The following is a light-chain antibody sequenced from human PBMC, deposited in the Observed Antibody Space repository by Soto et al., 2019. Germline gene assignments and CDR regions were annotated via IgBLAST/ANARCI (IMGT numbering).Light chain of an antibody. CDR2: GDS. Sequence: QSVLTQPPSVSGAPGQRVTISCTGSSSNIGAGYDVHWYQQLPGTAPKLLIYGDSNRPSGVPDRFSGSKSGTSASLAITGLQDEDEADYYCQSYDSSRYVFGTGTKVTVL. J-gene: IGLJ1*01. CDR1: SSNIGAGYD. CDR3: QSYDSSRYV. V-gene: IGLV1-40*01.